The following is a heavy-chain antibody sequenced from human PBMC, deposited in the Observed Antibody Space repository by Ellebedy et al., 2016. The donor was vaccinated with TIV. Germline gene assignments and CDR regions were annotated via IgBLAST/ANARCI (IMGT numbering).Heavy chain of an antibody. V-gene: IGHV3-21*01. D-gene: IGHD3-22*01. Sequence: GESLKISXAASGFTFSSYSTNWVRQAPGKGLEWVSSISSSSSYIYYADSVKGRFTISRDNAKNSLYLQMNSLRAEDTAVYYCARDVAPNYYDSSGLDYWGQGTLVTVSS. J-gene: IGHJ4*02. CDR2: ISSSSSYI. CDR3: ARDVAPNYYDSSGLDY. CDR1: GFTFSSYS.